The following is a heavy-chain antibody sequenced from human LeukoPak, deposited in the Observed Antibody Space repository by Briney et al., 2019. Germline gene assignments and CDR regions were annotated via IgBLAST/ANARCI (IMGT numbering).Heavy chain of an antibody. D-gene: IGHD6-19*01. CDR2: IKQDGSEK. Sequence: GGSLRLSCAASGFTFSSYWMSWVRQAPGKGLEWVANIKQDGSEKYYVDSVKGRFTISRDNAKNSLYLQMNSLRAEDTAVYYCARRGYSSGWYQTFLEGDNWFDPWGQGTLATVSS. J-gene: IGHJ5*02. V-gene: IGHV3-7*01. CDR3: ARRGYSSGWYQTFLEGDNWFDP. CDR1: GFTFSSYW.